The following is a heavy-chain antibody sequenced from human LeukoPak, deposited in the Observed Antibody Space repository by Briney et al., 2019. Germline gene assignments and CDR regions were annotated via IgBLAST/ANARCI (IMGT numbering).Heavy chain of an antibody. J-gene: IGHJ3*02. D-gene: IGHD3-22*01. Sequence: GGSLRLSCAASGFTFSSYDMHWVRQATGKGLEWVSAIGTAGDTYYPGSVKGRFTISRENAKNSLYLQMNSLRAGDTAVYYCARSINYYDSSGLNAFDIWGQGQWSPSLQ. CDR3: ARSINYYDSSGLNAFDI. CDR1: GFTFSSYD. V-gene: IGHV3-13*01. CDR2: IGTAGDT.